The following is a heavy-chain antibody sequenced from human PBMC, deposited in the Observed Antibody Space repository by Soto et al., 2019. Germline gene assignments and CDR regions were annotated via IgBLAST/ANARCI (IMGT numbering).Heavy chain of an antibody. J-gene: IGHJ4*02. D-gene: IGHD2-15*01. CDR1: GYTFTSYY. V-gene: IGHV1-46*03. CDR2: INPSGGT. CDR3: ARVYCSGGGCYSIDY. Sequence: QVQLVQSGAEVKKPGASVKVSCKASGYTFTSYYMHWVRQAPGQGLEWMGIINPSGGTTYAQKFPGRVPMTRYTSTSTVYMERSSLRSEDTAVYYCARVYCSGGGCYSIDYWGQGTLVTVSS.